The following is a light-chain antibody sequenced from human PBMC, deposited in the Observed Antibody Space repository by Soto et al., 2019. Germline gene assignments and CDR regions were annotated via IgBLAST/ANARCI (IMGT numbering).Light chain of an antibody. CDR1: SSDVGAYHY. CDR3: TSYSSTDTFYV. V-gene: IGLV2-14*01. CDR2: QVT. J-gene: IGLJ1*01. Sequence: QSALTQPASVSGSPGQSITISCTGTSSDVGAYHYVSWYQHHPGKAPKLMIYQVTNRSSGVSDRFSGSKSGNTASLTISGLRADDEADYYCTSYSSTDTFYVFGTGTKLTVL.